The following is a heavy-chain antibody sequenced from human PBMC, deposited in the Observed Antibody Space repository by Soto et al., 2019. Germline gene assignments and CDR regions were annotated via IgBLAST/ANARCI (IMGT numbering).Heavy chain of an antibody. D-gene: IGHD6-19*01. J-gene: IGHJ3*02. CDR2: INPNSGGT. CDR1: GYTFTGYY. Sequence: GASVKVSCKASGYTFTGYYMHWVRQAPGQGLEWMGWINPNSGGTNYAQKFQGRVTMTRDTSISTAYMELSRLISDDTVVYYCAREYLVSSGSYSGVNDAFDIWGQGTTVTVSS. CDR3: AREYLVSSGSYSGVNDAFDI. V-gene: IGHV1-2*02.